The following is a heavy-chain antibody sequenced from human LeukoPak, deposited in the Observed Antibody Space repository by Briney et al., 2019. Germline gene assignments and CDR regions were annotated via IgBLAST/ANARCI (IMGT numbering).Heavy chain of an antibody. CDR2: IYTSGNT. CDR1: GGSISSYY. V-gene: IGHV4-4*07. Sequence: SETLSLTCTVSGGSISSYYWSWVRQPAARGLECSGRIYTSGNTNYNPSLKSRVTMAVATTKHQFSLKLSSVTAADTAVYYCARDRDYYDRSGYYDHAAFDIQGQGTMVTASS. CDR3: ARDRDYYDRSGYYDHAAFDI. D-gene: IGHD3-22*01. J-gene: IGHJ3*02.